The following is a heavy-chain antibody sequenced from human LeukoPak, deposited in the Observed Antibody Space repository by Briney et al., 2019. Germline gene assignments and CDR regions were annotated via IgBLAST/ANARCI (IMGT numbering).Heavy chain of an antibody. CDR1: GGSISSYY. V-gene: IGHV4-59*01. D-gene: IGHD2-15*01. Sequence: SETLSLTCTVSGGSISSYYWSWVRQPPGKGLEWIGYIYYSGSTNYNPSLKSRVTISVDTSKNQFSLKLSSVTAADTAVYYCARTTEGYCRGRSCYSYYYYMDVWGKGTTVTVSS. CDR3: ARTTEGYCRGRSCYSYYYYMDV. J-gene: IGHJ6*03. CDR2: IYYSGST.